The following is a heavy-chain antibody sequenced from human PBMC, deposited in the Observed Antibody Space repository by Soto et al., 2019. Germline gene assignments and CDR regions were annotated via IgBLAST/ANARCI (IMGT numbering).Heavy chain of an antibody. CDR3: ARDRGYTGYDSPFDH. J-gene: IGHJ4*02. CDR2: MGPYNGNT. D-gene: IGHD5-12*01. V-gene: IGHV1-18*01. Sequence: QVQLVQSGVEVKKPGASVKVSCKASGYTFTTYGFSWVRQAPGQGLEWMGWMGPYNGNTKYAQKFQGRVTMTTDTSTSTAYMELRSLRSYYTAVYYCARDRGYTGYDSPFDHWGQGTLVTVSS. CDR1: GYTFTTYG.